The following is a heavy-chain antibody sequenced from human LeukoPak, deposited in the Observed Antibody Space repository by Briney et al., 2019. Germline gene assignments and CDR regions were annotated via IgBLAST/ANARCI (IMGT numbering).Heavy chain of an antibody. CDR1: LGTFSSYA. CDR3: ARDHDVSVRGVIFPAYYYYGMDV. V-gene: IGHV1-69*01. Sequence: AVKVSCKASLGTFSSYAISWVPQAPGQGGEWMGGIIPIFGTANSAQKFQGRVTITADEPTTTAYMELSSLRSEDTAVYYCARDHDVSVRGVIFPAYYYYGMDVWGKGTTVTVSS. CDR2: IIPIFGTA. D-gene: IGHD3-10*01. J-gene: IGHJ6*04.